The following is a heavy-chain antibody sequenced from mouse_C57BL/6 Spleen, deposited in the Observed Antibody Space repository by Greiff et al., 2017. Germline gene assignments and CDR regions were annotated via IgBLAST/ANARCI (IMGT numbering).Heavy chain of an antibody. J-gene: IGHJ1*03. V-gene: IGHV1-72*01. CDR1: GYTFTSYW. CDR2: IDPNSGGT. Sequence: VQLQQSGAELVKPGASVKLSCKASGYTFTSYWMHWVKQRPGRGLEWIGRIDPNSGGTKYNEKFKSKATLTVDKPSSTAYMQLSSLTSEDSAVYYCALCYGSSYGYWYFDVWGTGTTVTVSS. D-gene: IGHD1-1*01. CDR3: ALCYGSSYGYWYFDV.